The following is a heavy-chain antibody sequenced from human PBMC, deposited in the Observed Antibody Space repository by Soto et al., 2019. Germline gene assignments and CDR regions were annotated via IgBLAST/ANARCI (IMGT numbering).Heavy chain of an antibody. CDR2: ISGSGGST. J-gene: IGHJ3*02. Sequence: GGSLRLSCAASGFTFSSYAMSWVRQAPGKGLEWVSAISGSGGSTYYADSVKGRFTISRDNSKNTLYLQMNSLRAEDTAVYYCANTLRVRGVSPAFDIWGQGTMVTVSS. CDR3: ANTLRVRGVSPAFDI. V-gene: IGHV3-23*01. D-gene: IGHD3-10*01. CDR1: GFTFSSYA.